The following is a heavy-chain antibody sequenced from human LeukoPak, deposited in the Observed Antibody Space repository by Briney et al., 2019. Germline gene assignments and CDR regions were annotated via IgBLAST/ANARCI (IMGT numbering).Heavy chain of an antibody. V-gene: IGHV3-30*02. CDR2: MRYDGSNK. J-gene: IGHJ4*02. Sequence: GGSLRLSCAASGFTFSSYGMHWVRQAPGKGLEWVAFMRYDGSNKYYADSVKGRFTISRDNSKNTLYLQMNSLRAEDTAVYYCAKAARDIVVVPAAPDYWGQGTLVTVSS. D-gene: IGHD2-2*01. CDR1: GFTFSSYG. CDR3: AKAARDIVVVPAAPDY.